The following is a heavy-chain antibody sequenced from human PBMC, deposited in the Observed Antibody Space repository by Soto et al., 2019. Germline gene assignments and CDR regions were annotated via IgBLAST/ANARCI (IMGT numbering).Heavy chain of an antibody. CDR2: ISYDGSNK. D-gene: IGHD6-6*01. Sequence: GVSLRLSWAASGVTFSSYGMHWVRQAPGKGLEWVAVISYDGSNKYYAGSVKGRFTISRDNSKNTLYLQMNSLRAEDTAVYYCAKDHGSSSIYYNYGMDVWGQGTPVTVSS. V-gene: IGHV3-30*18. J-gene: IGHJ6*02. CDR1: GVTFSSYG. CDR3: AKDHGSSSIYYNYGMDV.